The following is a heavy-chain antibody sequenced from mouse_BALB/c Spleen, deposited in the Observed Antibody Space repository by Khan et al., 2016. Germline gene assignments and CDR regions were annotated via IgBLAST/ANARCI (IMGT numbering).Heavy chain of an antibody. D-gene: IGHD2-1*01. V-gene: IGHV1-4*01. CDR1: GYTFTTYT. CDR3: TRGDGNSAY. J-gene: IGHJ3*01. CDR2: INPASNYS. Sequence: QVQLQQSGAELARPGASVKMSCKASGYTFTTYTIQWVKQRPGQGLEWIGYINPASNYSNCNQKFKDKATLTADRSSTTAYMQLSSLTSEDSALYYCTRGDGNSAYWGQGTLVTVSA.